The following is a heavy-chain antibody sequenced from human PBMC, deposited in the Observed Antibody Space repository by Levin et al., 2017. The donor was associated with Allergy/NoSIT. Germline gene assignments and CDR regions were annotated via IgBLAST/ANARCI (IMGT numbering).Heavy chain of an antibody. CDR3: ARTETGTNTYDY. CDR2: IYWNDDK. J-gene: IGHJ4*02. Sequence: SGPTLVKPTQTLTLTCTFSGFSLSPSGVGVGWIRQPPGKALEWLALIYWNDDKRYSPSLKSRLTITKDTSKNQVVLTMTNLDPVDTATYYCARTETGTNTYDYWGQGTLVTVSS. D-gene: IGHD1-7*01. V-gene: IGHV2-5*01. CDR1: GFSLSPSGVG.